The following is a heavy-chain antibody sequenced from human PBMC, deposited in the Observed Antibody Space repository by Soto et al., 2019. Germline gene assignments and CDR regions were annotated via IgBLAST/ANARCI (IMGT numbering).Heavy chain of an antibody. CDR1: GFTFSRNW. Sequence: PGGSLRLSCAASGFTFSRNWMHWVRQPPGKGLVWVSRINSDGSSTNYADSVKGRFTISRDNSRNTLHLQMNSLRAEDAAVYFCAKNGDFWSWGMDVWGQGTTVTVSS. CDR2: INSDGSST. D-gene: IGHD3-3*01. V-gene: IGHV3-74*01. J-gene: IGHJ6*02. CDR3: AKNGDFWSWGMDV.